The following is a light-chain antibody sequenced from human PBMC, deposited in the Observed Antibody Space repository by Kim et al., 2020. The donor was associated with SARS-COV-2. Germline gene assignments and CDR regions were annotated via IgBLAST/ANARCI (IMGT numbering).Light chain of an antibody. V-gene: IGLV2-23*02. CDR3: CSYAGDGTLV. CDR2: EVT. J-gene: IGLJ3*02. CDR1: SSDVGKYNL. Sequence: QSALTQPASVSGSPGQSITISCTGTSSDVGKYNLVSWYQQHPGKAPELMIYEVTKRPSGVSTRFFGSKSGNSASLTISALQTEDEADYYCCSYAGDGTLVFGGGTQLTVL.